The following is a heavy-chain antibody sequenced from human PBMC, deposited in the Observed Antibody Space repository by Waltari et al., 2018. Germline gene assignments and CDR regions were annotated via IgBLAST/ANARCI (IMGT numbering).Heavy chain of an antibody. CDR3: ARAKYGDYVSNYGMDV. V-gene: IGHV3-21*01. CDR2: ISSSSSYI. CDR1: GFTFSSYS. Sequence: EVQLVESGGGLVKPGGSLRLSCAASGFTFSSYSMNWVRQAPGKGLEWVSAISSSSSYIYYADSVKGRFTISRDNANNSLYLQRNSLIAEDTAVYYCARAKYGDYVSNYGMDVWVQGTMVTVSS. J-gene: IGHJ6*02. D-gene: IGHD4-17*01.